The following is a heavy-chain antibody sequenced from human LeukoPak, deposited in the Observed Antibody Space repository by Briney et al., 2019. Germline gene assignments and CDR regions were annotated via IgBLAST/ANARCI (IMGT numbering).Heavy chain of an antibody. Sequence: SGPALVKPTQTLTLTCTFSGFSLNTSGMCVSWIRQPPGKALEWLAGIDWDDDKFYSTSLKTRLTISKDPSKNQVVPTLTNMDPVDTATYYCARTTHDYGADYWGQGTLVTVSS. J-gene: IGHJ4*02. V-gene: IGHV2-70*17. CDR3: ARTTHDYGADY. CDR1: GFSLNTSGMC. CDR2: IDWDDDK. D-gene: IGHD4-17*01.